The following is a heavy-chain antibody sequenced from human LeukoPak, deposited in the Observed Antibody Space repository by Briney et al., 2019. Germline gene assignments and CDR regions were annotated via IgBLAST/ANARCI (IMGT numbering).Heavy chain of an antibody. V-gene: IGHV3-30*18. CDR2: ISYDGSNK. CDR1: GFTFSSYE. CDR3: AKDHLAGYSYGGYYFDY. Sequence: GGSLRLSCAASGFTFSSYEMNWVRQAPGKGLEWVAVISYDGSNKNYVDSVKGRFTISRDNSKNTLYLQMSSLRGEDTAVYYCAKDHLAGYSYGGYYFDYWGQGTLVTVSS. J-gene: IGHJ4*02. D-gene: IGHD5-18*01.